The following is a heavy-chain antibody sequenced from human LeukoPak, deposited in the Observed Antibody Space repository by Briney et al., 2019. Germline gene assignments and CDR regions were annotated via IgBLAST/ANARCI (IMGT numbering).Heavy chain of an antibody. D-gene: IGHD6-13*01. V-gene: IGHV3-48*02. CDR3: ARDYGYSSSFDY. Sequence: PEGSLRLSCAVYGFTFRTQSMNWVRQAPGKGLEWVSYISGGSSTIHYADSVKGRFTISRDNSKNSLYLQLNSLRDDDTAVYYCARDYGYSSSFDYWGQGTLVTVSS. CDR1: GFTFRTQS. J-gene: IGHJ4*02. CDR2: ISGGSSTI.